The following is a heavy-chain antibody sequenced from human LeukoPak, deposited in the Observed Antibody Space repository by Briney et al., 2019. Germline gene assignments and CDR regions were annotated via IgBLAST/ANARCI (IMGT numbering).Heavy chain of an antibody. CDR1: GGSISSSNW. CDR3: ARVAYDILTGPAAPTLFDY. D-gene: IGHD3-9*01. CDR2: IYHSGST. Sequence: PSETLSLTCAASGGSISSSNWWSWVRQPPGKGLEWIGEIYHSGSTNYNPSLKSRVTISVDKSKNQFSLKLSSVTAADTAVYYCARVAYDILTGPAAPTLFDYWGQGTLVTVSS. V-gene: IGHV4-4*02. J-gene: IGHJ4*02.